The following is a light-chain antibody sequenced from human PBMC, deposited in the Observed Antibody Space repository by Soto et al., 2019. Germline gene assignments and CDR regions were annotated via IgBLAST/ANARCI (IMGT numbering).Light chain of an antibody. V-gene: IGKV1-33*01. CDR3: QQYDDLPLT. J-gene: IGKJ4*01. Sequence: DIQMTQSPSTLPASVGDIVTITCRASQNIDRWVAWYQQKPGKAPKLLIYDASNLQTGVPSRFSAYRSETDFTFTISSLQPEDIATYYCQQYDDLPLTFGGGTKVDIK. CDR1: QNIDRW. CDR2: DAS.